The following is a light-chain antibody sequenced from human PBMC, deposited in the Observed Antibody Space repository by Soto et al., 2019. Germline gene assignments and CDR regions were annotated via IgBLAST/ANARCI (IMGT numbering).Light chain of an antibody. J-gene: IGLJ2*01. CDR1: SSDVGGYNF. CDR3: SSYTSNNTPV. CDR2: EVS. V-gene: IGLV2-14*01. Sequence: QSALTQPASVSGSPGQSITISCTGTSSDVGGYNFVSWHQQRPGKAPKLMIYEVSDRPSGVSNRFSGSKSGNTASLTISGLQPEDEAAYYCSSYTSNNTPVFGGGTQLTVL.